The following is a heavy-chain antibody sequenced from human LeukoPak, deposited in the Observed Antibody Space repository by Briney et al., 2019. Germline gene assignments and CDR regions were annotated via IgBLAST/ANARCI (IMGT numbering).Heavy chain of an antibody. CDR3: VAGVALDY. V-gene: IGHV3-48*03. D-gene: IGHD3-3*01. J-gene: IGHJ4*02. CDR1: GLTFGGFE. CDR2: IRDDGTLK. Sequence: GGSLRLSCVGSGLTFGGFEMNWVRQAPGKGLEWVSYIRDDGTLKTYADSVKGRFTISRDNAKNSLYLHMNSLRADDTAVYYCVAGVALDYWGQGALVTVSS.